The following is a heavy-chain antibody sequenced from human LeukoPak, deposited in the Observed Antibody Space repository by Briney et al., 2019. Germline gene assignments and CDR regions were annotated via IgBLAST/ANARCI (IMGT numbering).Heavy chain of an antibody. CDR3: ARTEGYSSNWASYYFDY. CDR2: IGTAGDT. D-gene: IGHD6-13*01. Sequence: PGGSLRLSCAASGFTFSSYDMHWVRHTTGKGLEWVSSIGTAGDTYYPGSVKGRFTISRENANNSLYLQMNTLRAGDTAVYYCARTEGYSSNWASYYFDYWGQGTLVTVSS. CDR1: GFTFSSYD. J-gene: IGHJ4*02. V-gene: IGHV3-13*04.